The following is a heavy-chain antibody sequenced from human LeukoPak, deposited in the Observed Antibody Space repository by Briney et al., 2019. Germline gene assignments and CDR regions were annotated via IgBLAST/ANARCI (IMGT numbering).Heavy chain of an antibody. Sequence: GGSLRLSCAASGFTFSNYWMHWVRQAPGKGLVWVSRIHNDGSSTNYADSVKGRFTISRDNAKNTLYMQMNSLRAEDTAVYYCARVYSWSLDYWGQGTLVTVSS. CDR1: GFTFSNYW. CDR3: ARVYSWSLDY. J-gene: IGHJ4*02. D-gene: IGHD6-13*01. V-gene: IGHV3-74*01. CDR2: IHNDGSST.